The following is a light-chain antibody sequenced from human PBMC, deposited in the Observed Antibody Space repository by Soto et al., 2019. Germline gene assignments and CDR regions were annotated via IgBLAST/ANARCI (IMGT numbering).Light chain of an antibody. CDR2: EVN. Sequence: QSALTQPPSASGSPGQSVTISCTGTSSDVGGYDFVSWYQQHPGKAPKLMIYEVNKRPSGVPDRFSGSKSGNTASLTVSGLQAEDGADYYCSSYAGSNNYVFGTGTKVTV. V-gene: IGLV2-8*01. J-gene: IGLJ1*01. CDR1: SSDVGGYDF. CDR3: SSYAGSNNYV.